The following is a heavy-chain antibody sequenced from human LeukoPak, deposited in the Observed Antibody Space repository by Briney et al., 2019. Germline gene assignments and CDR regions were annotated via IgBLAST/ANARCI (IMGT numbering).Heavy chain of an antibody. Sequence: GGSLRLSCAASGFTFSSYEMNWVRQAPGKGLEWVSYISSSGTTIYYAYSVKGRFTISRDNAKDSLYLQMNSLRAEDTAVYYCARHLSYGSGSYYNFGYWGQGTLVTVSS. CDR1: GFTFSSYE. J-gene: IGHJ4*02. D-gene: IGHD3-10*01. V-gene: IGHV3-48*03. CDR3: ARHLSYGSGSYYNFGY. CDR2: ISSSGTTI.